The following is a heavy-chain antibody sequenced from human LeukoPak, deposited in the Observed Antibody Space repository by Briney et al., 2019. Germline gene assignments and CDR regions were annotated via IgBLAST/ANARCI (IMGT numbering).Heavy chain of an antibody. CDR3: ARGFDYYDSSGYLSNWYFDL. D-gene: IGHD3-22*01. Sequence: SETLSLTCTVSGYSISIAFYWGWIRQPPGKGLEWIGSISHSGGTYYNPSLKSRVTISVDTSKNQFSLKLSSVTAADTAVYYCARGFDYYDSSGYLSNWYFDLWGRGTLVTVSS. CDR1: GYSISIAFY. CDR2: ISHSGGT. J-gene: IGHJ2*01. V-gene: IGHV4-38-2*02.